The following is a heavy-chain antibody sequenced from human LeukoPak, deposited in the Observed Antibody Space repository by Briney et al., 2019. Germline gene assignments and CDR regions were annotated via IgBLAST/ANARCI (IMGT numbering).Heavy chain of an antibody. Sequence: PSETLSLTCTVSGYSISSGYYWGWIRQPPGKGLKWIGSIYHSGSTYYSPSLKSRVTISVDTSKNQFSLKLSSVTAADTAVYYCARARVATIPLDYWGQGTLVTVSS. V-gene: IGHV4-38-2*02. CDR1: GYSISSGYY. J-gene: IGHJ4*02. CDR3: ARARVATIPLDY. D-gene: IGHD5-12*01. CDR2: IYHSGST.